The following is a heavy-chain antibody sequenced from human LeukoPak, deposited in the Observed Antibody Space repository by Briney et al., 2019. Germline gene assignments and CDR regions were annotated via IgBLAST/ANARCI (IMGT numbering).Heavy chain of an antibody. Sequence: PGGSLRLSCAASAFTFSSDAISCVRQARGDWLGWVSSISVSGGSTNYPDSVKGRFNISRDNYKNTLYLQMNSLRAEDRAVYYCASLYGSGSYYEPWGQGTLVTVSS. V-gene: IGHV3-23*01. D-gene: IGHD3-10*01. CDR1: AFTFSSDA. CDR2: ISVSGGST. J-gene: IGHJ5*02. CDR3: ASLYGSGSYYEP.